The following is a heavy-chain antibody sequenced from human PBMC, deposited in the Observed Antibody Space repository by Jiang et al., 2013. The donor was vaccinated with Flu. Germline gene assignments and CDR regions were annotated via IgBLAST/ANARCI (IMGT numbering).Heavy chain of an antibody. CDR3: ARRGTWGTIFGVVIKEGQGFDY. CDR1: GYSFTSYW. D-gene: IGHD3-3*01. V-gene: IGHV5-51*01. J-gene: IGHJ4*02. Sequence: GAEVKKPGESLKISCKGSGYSFTSYWIGWVRQMPGKGLEWMGIIYPGDSDTRYSPSFQGQVTISADKSISTAYLQWSSLKASDTAMYYCARRGTWGTIFGVVIKEGQGFDYWGQGTLVTVSS. CDR2: IYPGDSDT.